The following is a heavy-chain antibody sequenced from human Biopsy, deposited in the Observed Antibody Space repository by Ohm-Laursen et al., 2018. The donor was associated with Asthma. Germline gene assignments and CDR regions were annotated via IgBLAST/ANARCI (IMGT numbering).Heavy chain of an antibody. Sequence: SLRLSCTASGFAFDYYAMSWARQAPGGGLAWVATIRPNFRGVDYVASVTGRFTVTRDDSKNTLYLGMTRLRAEDTAVYYCARAYGGSFFSGAFDIWGQGTMVTVSS. V-gene: IGHV3-23*02. CDR2: IRPNFRGV. J-gene: IGHJ3*02. CDR1: GFAFDYYA. CDR3: ARAYGGSFFSGAFDI. D-gene: IGHD4-23*01.